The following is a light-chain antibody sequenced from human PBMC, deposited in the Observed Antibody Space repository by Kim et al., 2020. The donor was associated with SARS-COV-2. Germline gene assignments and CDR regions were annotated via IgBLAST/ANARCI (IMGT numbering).Light chain of an antibody. CDR3: QQRSNWPRGGT. J-gene: IGKJ2*02. Sequence: SPGERATLSCRASQSVSIYLAWYQQKPGQAPRLLIYDASNRATGIPARFSGSGSGTDFTLTISSLEPEDFAVYYCQQRSNWPRGGTFGQGTKLEI. CDR2: DAS. CDR1: QSVSIY. V-gene: IGKV3-11*01.